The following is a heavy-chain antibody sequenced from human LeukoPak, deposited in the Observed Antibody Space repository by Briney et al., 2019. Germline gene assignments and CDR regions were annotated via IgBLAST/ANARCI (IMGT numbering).Heavy chain of an antibody. Sequence: GSLRLSCAASGFTFSSYGMHWVRQAPGKGLEWVAIIWYDGSNTYYADSVKGRFTISRDNSKNTLYLQMNSLRAEDTAVYYCARGFSSSWVFDYWGQGPLVTVSS. CDR2: IWYDGSNT. J-gene: IGHJ4*02. CDR3: ARGFSSSWVFDY. V-gene: IGHV3-33*01. CDR1: GFTFSSYG. D-gene: IGHD6-13*01.